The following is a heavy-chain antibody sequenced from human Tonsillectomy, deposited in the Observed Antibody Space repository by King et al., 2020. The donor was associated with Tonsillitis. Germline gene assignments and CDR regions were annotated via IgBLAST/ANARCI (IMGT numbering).Heavy chain of an antibody. Sequence: QLVQSGAEVKKPGASVKVSCKASGYTFTGYYMHWVRQAPGQGLEWMGWINPNSGGTNYAQTFQGRVTMTWDTSITTAYMELSRVKSDDTAVYYCARGGWGYGDEIYYFDYWGQGTLVTVSS. D-gene: IGHD4-17*01. CDR2: INPNSGGT. V-gene: IGHV1-2*02. CDR3: ARGGWGYGDEIYYFDY. J-gene: IGHJ4*02. CDR1: GYTFTGYY.